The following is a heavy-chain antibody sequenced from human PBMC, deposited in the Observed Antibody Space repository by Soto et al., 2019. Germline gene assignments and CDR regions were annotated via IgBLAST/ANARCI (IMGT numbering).Heavy chain of an antibody. V-gene: IGHV4-34*01. CDR3: ARHLRKRFDY. J-gene: IGHJ4*02. Sequence: QVQLQQWGAGLLKPSETLSLTCAVYGGSFSGYYWSWIRQPPGKGLEWIGEINHSGSTNYNPSLKSRVTISVDTSKNQFSLKLSSVTAADTAVYYCARHLRKRFDYWGQGTLVTVSS. CDR2: INHSGST. CDR1: GGSFSGYY.